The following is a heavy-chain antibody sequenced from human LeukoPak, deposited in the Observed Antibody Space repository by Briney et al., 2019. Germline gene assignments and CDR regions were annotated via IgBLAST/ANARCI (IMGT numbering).Heavy chain of an antibody. CDR1: GFTFDDYG. CDR2: INWNGGST. Sequence: GGSLRLSCAASGFTFDDYGMSWVRQAPGKGLEWVSGINWNGGSTGYADSVRGRFTISRDNAKKSLYLQMNSLRAEDTAFYYCARDKTPFYWYFDLWGRGTLVTVSS. CDR3: ARDKTPFYWYFDL. V-gene: IGHV3-20*04. J-gene: IGHJ2*01.